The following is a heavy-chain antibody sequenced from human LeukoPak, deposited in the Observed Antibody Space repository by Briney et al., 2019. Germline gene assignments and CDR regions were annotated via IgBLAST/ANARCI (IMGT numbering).Heavy chain of an antibody. CDR3: ARFKGTTVTTD. CDR2: INHSGST. V-gene: IGHV4-34*01. CDR1: GVSFSGYY. J-gene: IGHJ4*02. Sequence: SETLSLTCAVYGVSFSGYYWSWIRQPPGKGLEWIGEINHSGSTNYNPSLKSRVTISVDTSKNQFSLKLSSVTAADTAVYYCARFKGTTVTTDWGQGTLVTVSS. D-gene: IGHD4-11*01.